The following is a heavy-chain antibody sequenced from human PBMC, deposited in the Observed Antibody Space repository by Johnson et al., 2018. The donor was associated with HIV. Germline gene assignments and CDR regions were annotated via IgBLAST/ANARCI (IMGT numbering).Heavy chain of an antibody. V-gene: IGHV3-11*04. CDR3: AKDLGNWDSPRSAFDM. CDR2: ISSSGSTI. J-gene: IGHJ3*02. D-gene: IGHD1/OR15-1a*01. CDR1: GFSFSDYY. Sequence: QVQLVESVGDLVKPGGSLRLSCAASGFSFSDYYMTWIRQAPGKGLEFVSYISSSGSTIYYADSVKGRFTISRDNAKNSLYLQLNSLRAEDTAVYYCAKDLGNWDSPRSAFDMWGQGTMVTVSS.